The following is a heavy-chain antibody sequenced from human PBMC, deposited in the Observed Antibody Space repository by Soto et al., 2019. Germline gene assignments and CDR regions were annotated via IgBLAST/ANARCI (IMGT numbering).Heavy chain of an antibody. V-gene: IGHV3-30*18. J-gene: IGHJ4*02. D-gene: IGHD3-22*01. CDR3: AKGIVAVRGYYFNY. CDR1: GFTFSSYG. CDR2: ISCDGSNK. Sequence: SLRLSCAASGFTFSSYGMHWVRQAPGKGLEWVAVISCDGSNKYYADSVKGRFTISRDNSKNTLYLRMNSLRADDTAVYYCAKGIVAVRGYYFNYWGQGTLVTVSS.